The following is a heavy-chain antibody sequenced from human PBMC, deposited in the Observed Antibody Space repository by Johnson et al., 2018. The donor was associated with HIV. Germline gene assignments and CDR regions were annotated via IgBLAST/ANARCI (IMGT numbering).Heavy chain of an antibody. CDR3: ASGRVGGNDAFDI. CDR1: GFNVSSDY. Sequence: QVQLVESGGALVQPGGSLRLSCAASGFNVSSDYMSWVRQAPGKGLEWVAVISYDGSNKYYADSVKGRFTISRDNSKNTLYLQMNSLRAEDTAVYYCASGRVGGNDAFDIWGQGTMVTVSS. V-gene: IGHV3-30-3*01. D-gene: IGHD2-15*01. J-gene: IGHJ3*02. CDR2: ISYDGSNK.